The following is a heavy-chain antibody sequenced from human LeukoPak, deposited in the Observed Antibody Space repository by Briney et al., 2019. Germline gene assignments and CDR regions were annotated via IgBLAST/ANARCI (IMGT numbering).Heavy chain of an antibody. CDR2: IYHSGST. J-gene: IGHJ5*02. Sequence: SETLSLTCTVSGYSISSGYYWGWIRQPPGKGLEGNGSIYHSGSTSYNSSLKSRVTISVDTSKNHFSLKLSSVTAADTAVYYCARAKIGSGWYWFGPWGQGTLVTVSS. V-gene: IGHV4-38-2*02. CDR1: GYSISSGYY. CDR3: ARAKIGSGWYWFGP. D-gene: IGHD6-19*01.